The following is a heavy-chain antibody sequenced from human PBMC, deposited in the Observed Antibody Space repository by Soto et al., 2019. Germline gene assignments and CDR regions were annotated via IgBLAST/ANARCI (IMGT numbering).Heavy chain of an antibody. J-gene: IGHJ6*02. D-gene: IGHD3-3*01. V-gene: IGHV3-30*18. CDR2: ISYDGSNK. CDR1: GFTFISYG. Sequence: GGSLRLSCAASGFTFISYGMHWVRQAPGKGLEWVAVISYDGSNKYYADSVKGRFTISRDNSKNTLYLQMNSLRAEDTAVYYCAKDHNYDFWSGYSYYGMDVWGQGTTVTVSS. CDR3: AKDHNYDFWSGYSYYGMDV.